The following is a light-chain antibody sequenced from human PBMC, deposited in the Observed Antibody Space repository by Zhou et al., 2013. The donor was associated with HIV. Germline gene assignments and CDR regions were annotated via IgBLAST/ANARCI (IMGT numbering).Light chain of an antibody. J-gene: IGKJ1*01. V-gene: IGKV1-8*01. CDR3: QQYYDYPWT. Sequence: ILMTQSPSTLSASVGDRVTITCRATHSISTYVAWFQQKPGKAPKLLVYAASTLQSGVPSRFSATGSGTDFTLTIGCLQSEDFATYYCQQYYDYPWTFGQGTTVEFK. CDR2: AAS. CDR1: HSISTY.